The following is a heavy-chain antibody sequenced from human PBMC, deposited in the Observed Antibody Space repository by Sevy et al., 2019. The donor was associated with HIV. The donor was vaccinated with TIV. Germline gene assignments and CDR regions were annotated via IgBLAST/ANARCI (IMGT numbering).Heavy chain of an antibody. J-gene: IGHJ3*02. D-gene: IGHD6-13*01. Sequence: GGSLRLSCAASGFTFSSYSMNWVRQAPGKGLEWVSYISGSGSTIYYADSVKGRFTISRDNAKNSLYLQMNSLRDEDTAVYYCARDSSRGPYAFDIWGQGTMVTVSS. CDR2: ISGSGSTI. CDR1: GFTFSSYS. CDR3: ARDSSRGPYAFDI. V-gene: IGHV3-48*02.